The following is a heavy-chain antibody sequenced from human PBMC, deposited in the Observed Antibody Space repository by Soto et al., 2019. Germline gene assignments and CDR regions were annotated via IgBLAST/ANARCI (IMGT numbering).Heavy chain of an antibody. J-gene: IGHJ4*02. CDR2: ISSSSDYI. Sequence: GGSLRLSCAASGFTFSFSSMNWVRQAPGKGLEWVSSISSSSDYIYYADSVKGRFTVSRDNTKNALYLQMNSLRAEDTAVYYCARDGSGWSRDCWGQGTLVTVSS. D-gene: IGHD6-19*01. CDR1: GFTFSFSS. V-gene: IGHV3-21*01. CDR3: ARDGSGWSRDC.